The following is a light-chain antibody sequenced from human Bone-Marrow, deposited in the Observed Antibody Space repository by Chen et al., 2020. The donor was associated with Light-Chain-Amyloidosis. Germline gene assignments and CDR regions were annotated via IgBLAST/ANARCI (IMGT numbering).Light chain of an antibody. CDR3: QQRSNWPLSIT. CDR2: DAS. CDR1: QGIGTF. V-gene: IGKV3-11*01. Sequence: EVVLTQSPATLSLSPGERATLSCRASQGIGTFLAWYQQKPGQAPRLLIYDASNRATGIPPRFSRSGSGTDFTLTIISLEPEDFAVYYCQQRSNWPLSITFGQGTRLEIQ. J-gene: IGKJ5*01.